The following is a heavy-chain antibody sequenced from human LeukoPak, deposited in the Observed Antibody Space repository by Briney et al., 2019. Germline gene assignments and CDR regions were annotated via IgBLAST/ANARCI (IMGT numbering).Heavy chain of an antibody. V-gene: IGHV4-4*07. D-gene: IGHD6-19*01. CDR1: GGSISSYY. CDR3: ARDPSAYSSGWYFNFDY. Sequence: PSETLSLTCTVSGGSISSYYWSWIRQPAGKGLEWIGRIYTSGSTNYNPSLKSRVTMSVDTSKNQFPLKLSSVTAADTAVYYCARDPSAYSSGWYFNFDYWGQGTLVTVSS. CDR2: IYTSGST. J-gene: IGHJ4*02.